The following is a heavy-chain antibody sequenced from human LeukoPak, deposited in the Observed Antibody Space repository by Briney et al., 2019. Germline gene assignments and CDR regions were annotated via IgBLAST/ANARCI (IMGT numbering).Heavy chain of an antibody. D-gene: IGHD2-21*01. CDR3: AREGYSGSDFDS. V-gene: IGHV4-61*03. Sequence: SETLSLTCTVSGYSISSGYYWGWIRQPPGKGLEWIGYIYHNGDTRYNPSLKSRVTISVDTSKNHFSLQLTSVTTADTAVYYCAREGYSGSDFDSWGQGTLVTVSS. CDR1: GYSISSGYY. J-gene: IGHJ4*02. CDR2: IYHNGDT.